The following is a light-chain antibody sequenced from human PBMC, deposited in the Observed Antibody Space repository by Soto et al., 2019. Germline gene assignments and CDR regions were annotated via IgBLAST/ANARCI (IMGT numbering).Light chain of an antibody. J-gene: IGLJ1*01. Sequence: QSALTQPPSASGSPGQSVTISCTGTSSDVGAYNYVSWYQQYPGKDPRLMIYEVNKRPSGVLDRFSGSKSGNTASLTVSGLQAEDEADYYCTSYAGGNNVFGTGTKLTVL. CDR2: EVN. CDR1: SSDVGAYNY. V-gene: IGLV2-8*01. CDR3: TSYAGGNNV.